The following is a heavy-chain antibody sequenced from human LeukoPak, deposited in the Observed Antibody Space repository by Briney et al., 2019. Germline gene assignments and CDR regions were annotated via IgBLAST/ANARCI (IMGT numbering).Heavy chain of an antibody. D-gene: IGHD3-9*01. CDR3: AREGVLTGYYY. CDR1: GGSISSYY. Sequence: SETLSLTCTVSGGSISSYYWSWIRQPPGKGLEWIGEINHSGSTNYNPSLKSRVTISVDTSKNQFSLKLSSVTAADAAVYYCAREGVLTGYYYWGQGTLVTVSS. V-gene: IGHV4-34*01. CDR2: INHSGST. J-gene: IGHJ4*02.